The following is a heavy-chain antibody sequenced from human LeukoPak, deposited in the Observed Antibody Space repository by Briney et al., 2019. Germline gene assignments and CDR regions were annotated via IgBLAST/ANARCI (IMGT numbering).Heavy chain of an antibody. CDR2: IKQDGSEK. V-gene: IGHV3-7*01. J-gene: IGHJ4*02. CDR3: ARTRAPYSSSQGYFDY. Sequence: GGSLRLSCAASGFTFSSYWMSWVRQAPGKGLEWVANIKQDGSEKYYVDSVKGRFTISRDNAKNSLYLQMNSLRAEDTAVYYCARTRAPYSSSQGYFDYWGQGTLVTVSS. CDR1: GFTFSSYW. D-gene: IGHD6-13*01.